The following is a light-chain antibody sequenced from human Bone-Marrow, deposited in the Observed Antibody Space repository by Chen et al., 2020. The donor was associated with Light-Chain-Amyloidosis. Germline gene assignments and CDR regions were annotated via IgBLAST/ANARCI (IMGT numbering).Light chain of an antibody. CDR2: RDT. Sequence: SYELTQPPSVSVSPGQTARPPRSGDDLPTKYAYWYQQKPGQAPVLVIHRDTERPSGISERFSGSSSGTTATLTISGVQAEDEADYHCQSADSSGTYEVIFGGGTKLTVL. CDR3: QSADSSGTYEVI. V-gene: IGLV3-25*03. CDR1: DLPTKY. J-gene: IGLJ2*01.